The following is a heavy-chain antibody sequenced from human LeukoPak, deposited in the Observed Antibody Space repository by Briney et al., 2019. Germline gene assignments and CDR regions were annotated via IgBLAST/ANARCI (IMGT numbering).Heavy chain of an antibody. CDR2: INHSGST. D-gene: IGHD5-18*01. Sequence: SETLSLTCAVYGGSFSCYYWSWIRQPPGKGLEWIGEINHSGSTNYNPSLKSRVTISVDTSKNQFSLKLSSVTAADTAVYYCARNDDSSSYWGQGTLVTVSS. V-gene: IGHV4-34*01. J-gene: IGHJ4*02. CDR3: ARNDDSSSY. CDR1: GGSFSCYY.